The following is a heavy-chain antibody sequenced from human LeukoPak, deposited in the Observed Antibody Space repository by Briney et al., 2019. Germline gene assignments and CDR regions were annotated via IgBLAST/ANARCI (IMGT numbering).Heavy chain of an antibody. CDR2: IYYSGST. CDR1: GGSISSGGYY. D-gene: IGHD3-10*01. J-gene: IGHJ4*02. Sequence: SETLSLTCTVSGGSISSGGYYWSWIRQHPGKGLEWIGYIYYSGSTYYNPSLKSRVTISVDTSKNQLSLKPSSVTAADTAVYYCARDYGSGSLDYWGQGTLVTVSS. CDR3: ARDYGSGSLDY. V-gene: IGHV4-31*03.